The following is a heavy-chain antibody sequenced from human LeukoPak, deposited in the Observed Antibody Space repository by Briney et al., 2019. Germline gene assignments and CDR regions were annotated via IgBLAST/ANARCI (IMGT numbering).Heavy chain of an antibody. D-gene: IGHD6-13*01. CDR1: GYTFTGYY. V-gene: IGHV1-2*02. CDR3: ARELGIAAAGTGPGADL. J-gene: IGHJ2*01. CDR2: INPNSGGT. Sequence: ASVKVSCKASGYTFTGYYMHWVRQAPGQGLEWMGWINPNSGGTNYAQKFQGRVTMTRDTSISTAYMELSRLRSDDTAVYYCARELGIAAAGTGPGADLWGRGTLVTVSS.